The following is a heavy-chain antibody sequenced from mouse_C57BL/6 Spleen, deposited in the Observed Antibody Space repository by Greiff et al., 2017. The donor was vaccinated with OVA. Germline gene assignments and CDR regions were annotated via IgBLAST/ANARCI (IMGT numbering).Heavy chain of an antibody. V-gene: IGHV1-53*01. D-gene: IGHD4-1*01. Sequence: QVQLKQPGTELVKPGASVKLSCKASGYTFTSYWMHWVKQRPGQGLEWIGNINPSNGGTNYNEKFKSKATLTVDKSSSTAYMQLSSLTSEDSAVYYCARGAGINWDVDYWGQGTTLTVSS. CDR1: GYTFTSYW. CDR3: ARGAGINWDVDY. CDR2: INPSNGGT. J-gene: IGHJ2*01.